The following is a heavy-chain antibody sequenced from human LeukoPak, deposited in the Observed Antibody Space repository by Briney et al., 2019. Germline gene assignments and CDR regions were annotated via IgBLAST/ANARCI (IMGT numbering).Heavy chain of an antibody. CDR2: IYSDGSTT. D-gene: IGHD3-3*01. J-gene: IGHJ3*01. V-gene: IGHV3-74*01. CDR3: ARVRESLGISGYYL. CDR1: GFTFTSYW. Sequence: GGSLRHSSAAAGFTFTSYWMHWVRQAPGKGLVWVSRIYSDGSTTSYADSVKGRFTISRDNAKNTLYLQMNSLRAEDTAFYYCARVRESLGISGYYLCGQERMFTVSS.